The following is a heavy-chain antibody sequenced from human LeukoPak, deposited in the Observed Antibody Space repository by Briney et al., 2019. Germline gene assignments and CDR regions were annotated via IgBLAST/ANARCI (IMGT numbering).Heavy chain of an antibody. D-gene: IGHD2-2*01. CDR1: GGSISSHY. CDR3: AGSAFGACDI. J-gene: IGHJ3*02. V-gene: IGHV4-59*11. CDR2: IYYSGST. Sequence: SETLSLTCTVSGGSISSHYWSWIRQPPGKGLEWIGYIYYSGSTNYNPSLKSRVTISVDTSKNQFSLKLSSVTDADTAVYYCAGSAFGACDIWGQGTMVTVSS.